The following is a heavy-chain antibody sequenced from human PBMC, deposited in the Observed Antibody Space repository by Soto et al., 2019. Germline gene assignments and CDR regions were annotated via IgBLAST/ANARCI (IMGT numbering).Heavy chain of an antibody. J-gene: IGHJ6*02. CDR1: GFTFSSYG. D-gene: IGHD6-19*01. Sequence: QVQLVESGGGVVQPGRSLRLSCAASGFTFSSYGMHWVRQAPAKGLEWVAVIWYDGSKKYYADSVKGRFTISRDNSKNTLYLQMNSLRAEDTAVYYCARDEAVANYYYGMDVWGQGTTVTVSS. CDR3: ARDEAVANYYYGMDV. V-gene: IGHV3-33*01. CDR2: IWYDGSKK.